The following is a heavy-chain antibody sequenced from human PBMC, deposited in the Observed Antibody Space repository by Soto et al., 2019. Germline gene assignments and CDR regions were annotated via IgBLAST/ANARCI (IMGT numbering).Heavy chain of an antibody. CDR2: IYYSGST. Sequence: QLQLQESGPGLVKPSETLSLTCTVSGGSISSSSYYWGWIRQPPGKGLEWIGSIYYSGSTYYNPSLKSRVTISVDTSKTQFSLKLSSVTAADTAVYYCARVPNIAAAGTNYFDYWGQGTLVTVSS. V-gene: IGHV4-39*01. J-gene: IGHJ4*02. D-gene: IGHD6-13*01. CDR3: ARVPNIAAAGTNYFDY. CDR1: GGSISSSSYY.